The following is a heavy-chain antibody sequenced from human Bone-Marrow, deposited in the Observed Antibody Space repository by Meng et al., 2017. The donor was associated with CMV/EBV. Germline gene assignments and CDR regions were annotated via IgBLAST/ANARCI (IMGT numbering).Heavy chain of an antibody. D-gene: IGHD3-10*01. V-gene: IGHV1-46*01. CDR1: GYTFTSYG. CDR2: IKPSEGST. Sequence: ASVKVSCKASGYTFTSYGISWVRQAPGQGLEWMGIIKPSEGSTTYAQKFQGRVTMTGDTSTSTVYMELSSLRSEDTALYFCVRDGQITMVRGVSFPVDFYYGMDVWGQGTMVTVSS. CDR3: VRDGQITMVRGVSFPVDFYYGMDV. J-gene: IGHJ6*02.